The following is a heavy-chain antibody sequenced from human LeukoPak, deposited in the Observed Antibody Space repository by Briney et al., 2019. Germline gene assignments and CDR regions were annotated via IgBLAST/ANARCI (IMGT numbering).Heavy chain of an antibody. Sequence: PGGSLRLSCAASGFTFSSYGMSWVRQAPGKGLEWVSAISGSGGSTYYADSVKGRFTISRDNSKNTLYLQMNSLRAEDTAVYYCARDLFQTAELSFWSFGDWYFDLWGRGTLVSVSS. CDR1: GFTFSSYG. V-gene: IGHV3-23*01. CDR3: ARDLFQTAELSFWSFGDWYFDL. D-gene: IGHD3-16*02. CDR2: ISGSGGST. J-gene: IGHJ2*01.